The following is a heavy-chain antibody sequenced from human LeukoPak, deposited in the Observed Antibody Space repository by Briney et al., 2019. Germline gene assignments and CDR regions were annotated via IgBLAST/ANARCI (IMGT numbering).Heavy chain of an antibody. D-gene: IGHD2-15*01. J-gene: IGHJ4*02. CDR2: INHSGST. CDR1: GGSLSGYY. Sequence: SETLSLTCAVYGGSLSGYYWSWIRQPPGKGLEWIGEINHSGSTNYSPSLKSRVTISVDTSKNQFSLKLSSVTAADTAVYYCASMRYCSGGSCYSSLGRGIDYWGQGTLVTVSS. CDR3: ASMRYCSGGSCYSSLGRGIDY. V-gene: IGHV4-34*01.